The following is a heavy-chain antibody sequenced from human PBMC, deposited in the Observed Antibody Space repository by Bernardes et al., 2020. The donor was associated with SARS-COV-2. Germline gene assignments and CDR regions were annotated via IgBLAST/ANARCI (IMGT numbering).Heavy chain of an antibody. V-gene: IGHV3-53*04. Sequence: GGSLRLSCTASGFPVSSNYMSWVRQAPGKGLECVAVIYSAGNTYYADSVKGRFTISRHNSKSMLYLQMNSLSAEDTAVDYCASLRFSYYYYGVDVWGQGTTVTVSS. J-gene: IGHJ6*02. CDR2: IYSAGNT. CDR3: ASLRFSYYYYGVDV. D-gene: IGHD4-17*01. CDR1: GFPVSSNY.